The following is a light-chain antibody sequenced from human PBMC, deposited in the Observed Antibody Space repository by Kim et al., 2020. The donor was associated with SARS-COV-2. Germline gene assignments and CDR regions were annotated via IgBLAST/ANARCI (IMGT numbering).Light chain of an antibody. CDR3: AAWDDSLNGPV. CDR2: YDD. CDR1: SSNSGNNA. Sequence: QRGPTSWSGSSSNSGNNAVNWYHQLPGKAPKLLIYYDDLLPSGVSDRFSGSKSGTSASLAISGLQSEDEADYYCAAWDDSLNGPVFGGGTQLTVL. V-gene: IGLV1-36*01. J-gene: IGLJ3*02.